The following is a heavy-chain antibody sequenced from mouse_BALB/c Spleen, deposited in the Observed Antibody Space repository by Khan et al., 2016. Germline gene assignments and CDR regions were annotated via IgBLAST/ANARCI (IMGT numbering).Heavy chain of an antibody. V-gene: IGHV1-4*01. CDR3: ARSPWACFDD. Sequence: QVQLQQSGAELARPGASVKMSCTASGFTFTSYTMHWILQRPGQGLEWIGYINPGSGSTNYNQRFKDTTTVTADKSSSTAYMQLSSLTAEDSACYSCARSPWACFDDWGRGTTLTVSS. J-gene: IGHJ2*01. CDR2: INPGSGST. CDR1: GFTFTSYT.